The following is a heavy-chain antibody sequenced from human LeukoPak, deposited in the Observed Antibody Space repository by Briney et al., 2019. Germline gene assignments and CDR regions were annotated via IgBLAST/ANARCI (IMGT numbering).Heavy chain of an antibody. V-gene: IGHV1-46*01. CDR1: GYTFTSYY. J-gene: IGHJ4*02. CDR2: INPSGGST. D-gene: IGHD3-10*01. CDR3: ATCNPYYYGSRNLKELDY. Sequence: GASVKVSCKASGYTFTSYYMHWVRQAPGQGLEWMGIINPSGGSTSYAQKFQGRVTMTRDTSTSTVYMELSSLRSEDTAVYYCATCNPYYYGSRNLKELDYWGQGTLVTVSS.